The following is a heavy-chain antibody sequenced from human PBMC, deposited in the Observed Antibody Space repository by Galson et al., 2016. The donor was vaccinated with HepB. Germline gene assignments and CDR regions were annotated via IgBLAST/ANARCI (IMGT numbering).Heavy chain of an antibody. CDR2: IRSKANSYAT. CDR1: GFTFSGSA. CDR3: TRPPHYYYDSSGYLYYYGMDV. D-gene: IGHD3-22*01. J-gene: IGHJ6*02. Sequence: SLRLSCAASGFTFSGSAMHWVRQASGKGLEWVGRIRSKANSYATAYAASVKGRFTISRDDSKNTAYLQMNSLKTEDTAVYYCTRPPHYYYDSSGYLYYYGMDVWGQGTTVTVSS. V-gene: IGHV3-73*01.